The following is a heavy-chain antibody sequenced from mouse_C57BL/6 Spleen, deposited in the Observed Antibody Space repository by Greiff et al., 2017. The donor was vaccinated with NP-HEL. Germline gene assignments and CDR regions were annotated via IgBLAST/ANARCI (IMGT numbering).Heavy chain of an antibody. CDR2: ISYDGSN. J-gene: IGHJ3*01. CDR3: ASGMEGYTY. Sequence: VQLQQSGPGLVKPSQSLSLTCSVTGYSITSGYYWNWIRQFPGNKLEWMGYISYDGSNNYNPSLKNRISITRDTSKNQFFLKLNSVTTEDTATYYCASGMEGYTYWGQGTLVTVSA. D-gene: IGHD2-2*01. V-gene: IGHV3-6*01. CDR1: GYSITSGYY.